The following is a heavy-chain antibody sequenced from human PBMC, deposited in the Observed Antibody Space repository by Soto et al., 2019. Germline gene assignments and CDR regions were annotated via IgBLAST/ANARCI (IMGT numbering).Heavy chain of an antibody. J-gene: IGHJ6*02. CDR2: INPNSGGT. CDR1: GYTFTGYY. D-gene: IGHD3-9*01. V-gene: IGHV1-2*04. CDR3: ARDRVYDNLTGPYSYGMDV. Sequence: ASVKVSCKASGYTFTGYYMHWVRQAPGQGLEWMGWINPNSGGTNYAQKFQGWVTMTRDTSISTAYMELSRLRSDDTAVYYCARDRVYDNLTGPYSYGMDVWSPGTTVTVSS.